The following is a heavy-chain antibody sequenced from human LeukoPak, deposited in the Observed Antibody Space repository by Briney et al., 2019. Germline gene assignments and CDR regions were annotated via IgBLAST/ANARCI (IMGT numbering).Heavy chain of an antibody. CDR3: AREVNQDYGFWSCYFGWFDP. Sequence: SETLSLTCTVSGDSISSYYWSWIRQPAGKGLEWIGRIYTSGSTNYNPSLKSRVTMSVDTSKSQFSLKLSSVTAADTAVYYCAREVNQDYGFWSCYFGWFDPWGQGTLVTVSS. CDR2: IYTSGST. CDR1: GDSISSYY. J-gene: IGHJ5*02. V-gene: IGHV4-4*07. D-gene: IGHD3-3*01.